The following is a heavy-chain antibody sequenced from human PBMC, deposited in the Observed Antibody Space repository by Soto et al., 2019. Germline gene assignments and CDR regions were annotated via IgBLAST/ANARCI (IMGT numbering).Heavy chain of an antibody. CDR1: GGSSSGYY. D-gene: IGHD6-13*01. Sequence: SETLSLTCAVYGGSSSGYYWSWIRQPPGKGLEWIGEINHSGSTNYNPSLKSRVTISVDTSKNQFSLKLSSVTAADTAVYYCARLAPIAAADGMDVWGQGTTVTVSS. CDR3: ARLAPIAAADGMDV. CDR2: INHSGST. V-gene: IGHV4-34*01. J-gene: IGHJ6*02.